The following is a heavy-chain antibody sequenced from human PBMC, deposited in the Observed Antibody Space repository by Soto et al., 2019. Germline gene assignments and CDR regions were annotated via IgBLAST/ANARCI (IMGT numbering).Heavy chain of an antibody. V-gene: IGHV1-18*01. J-gene: IGHJ3*02. CDR2: ISAYNGNT. D-gene: IGHD2-2*01. CDR3: AKLGYCSSTNSFWRILGSCAFDI. Sequence: QVQLVQSGAEVKKPGASVKVSCKASGYTFTSYGISWVRQAPGQGLEWMGWISAYNGNTNYAQKLQGRVTMTEDTSPSTAYMELRSLRSDDTAVYYCAKLGYCSSTNSFWRILGSCAFDIWGQGTMVTVSS. CDR1: GYTFTSYG.